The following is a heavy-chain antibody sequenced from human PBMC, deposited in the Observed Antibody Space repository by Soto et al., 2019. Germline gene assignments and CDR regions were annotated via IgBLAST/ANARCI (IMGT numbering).Heavy chain of an antibody. D-gene: IGHD2-2*01. CDR3: AKHTVVVPAATAAAYYYYGMDV. CDR2: ISYDGSNK. J-gene: IGHJ6*02. V-gene: IGHV3-30*18. Sequence: QVQLVESGGGVVQPGRSLRLSCAASGFTFSSYGMHWVRQAPGKGLEWVAVISYDGSNKYYADSVKGRFTISRDNSTNTLYLKMNSLRAEDTAVYYCAKHTVVVPAATAAAYYYYGMDVWGQGTTVTVSS. CDR1: GFTFSSYG.